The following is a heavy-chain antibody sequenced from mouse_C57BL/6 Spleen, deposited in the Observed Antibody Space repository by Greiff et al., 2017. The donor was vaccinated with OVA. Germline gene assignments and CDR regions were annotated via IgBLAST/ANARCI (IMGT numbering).Heavy chain of an antibody. D-gene: IGHD4-1*01. CDR3: ARVGPYYAMDY. Sequence: VQLQQSGPELVKPGDSVKISCKASGYSFTGYFMNWVMQSHGKSLEWIGRINPYNGDTFYNQKFKGKATLTVDKSSSTANMELRSLTSEDSAVEYCARVGPYYAMDYWGQGTSVTVSS. CDR1: GYSFTGYF. V-gene: IGHV1-20*01. CDR2: INPYNGDT. J-gene: IGHJ4*01.